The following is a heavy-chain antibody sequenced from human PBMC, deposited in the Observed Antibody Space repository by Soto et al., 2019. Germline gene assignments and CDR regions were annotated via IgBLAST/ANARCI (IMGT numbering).Heavy chain of an antibody. V-gene: IGHV1-18*01. CDR2: ISAYNGNT. D-gene: IGHD3-10*01. CDR1: GYTFTSCG. J-gene: IGHJ3*02. Sequence: ASVKVCCKASGYTFTSCGISWVRQAPGQGLEWMGWISAYNGNTNYAQKLQGRVTMTTDTSTSTAYMELRSLRSDDTAVCYCAIGRVKVHGAFDIWGRATMVTVS. CDR3: AIGRVKVHGAFDI.